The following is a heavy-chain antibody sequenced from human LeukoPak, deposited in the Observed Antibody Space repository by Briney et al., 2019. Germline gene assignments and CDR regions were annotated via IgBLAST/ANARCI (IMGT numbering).Heavy chain of an antibody. CDR2: IWYDGSNK. J-gene: IGHJ6*03. CDR1: GFTFSSYG. D-gene: IGHD2-15*01. CDR3: AREGFYSYYYYMDV. Sequence: PGGSLRLSCAASGFTFSSYGMHWVRQAPGKGLEWVAVIWYDGSNKYYADSVKGRFTISRDNSKNTLYLQMNSLRAEDTAVYYCAREGFYSYYYYMDVWGKGTTVTVSS. V-gene: IGHV3-33*01.